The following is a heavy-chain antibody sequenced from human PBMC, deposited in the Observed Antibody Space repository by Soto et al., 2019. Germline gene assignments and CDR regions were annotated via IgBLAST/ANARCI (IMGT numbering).Heavy chain of an antibody. CDR1: GFTFSSYA. D-gene: IGHD3-9*01. CDR2: ISGSGGST. Sequence: EVQLLESGGGLVQPGGSLRLSCAASGFTFSSYAMSWVRQAPGKGLAWVSAISGSGGSTYYADSVKRRFTISRDNSKTTLYRQMNSLSAEDTAVYYCAKDRRYYDILTVIGLMDVWGQGTTVTVSS. J-gene: IGHJ6*02. V-gene: IGHV3-23*01. CDR3: AKDRRYYDILTVIGLMDV.